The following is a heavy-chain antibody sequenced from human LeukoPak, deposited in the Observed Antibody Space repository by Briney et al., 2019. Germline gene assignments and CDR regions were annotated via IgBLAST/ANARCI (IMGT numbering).Heavy chain of an antibody. J-gene: IGHJ6*03. Sequence: PGGSLRLSCAASGFTFSSYEINWARQAPGKGLEWVSYISSSGSAIYYADSVKGRFTISRDNAKNSLYLQTNSLRAEDTAVYYCARDTGFCSGGNCYLGYYQYYMDVWGKGTTVTISS. V-gene: IGHV3-48*03. CDR1: GFTFSSYE. CDR2: ISSSGSAI. CDR3: ARDTGFCSGGNCYLGYYQYYMDV. D-gene: IGHD2-15*01.